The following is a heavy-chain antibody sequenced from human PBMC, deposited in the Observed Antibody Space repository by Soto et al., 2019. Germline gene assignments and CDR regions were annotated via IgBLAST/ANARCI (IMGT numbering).Heavy chain of an antibody. D-gene: IGHD3-16*01. CDR3: ARDVRWKEAWGAFDI. V-gene: IGHV1-69*01. J-gene: IGHJ3*02. Sequence: QVQLVQSGAEVKKPGSSVKVSCKASGGTFSSYAISWVRQAPGQGLEWMGGVIPILGTANYAQKFQGRVTITADESTSTAYMELSSLRSEDTAVYYCARDVRWKEAWGAFDIWGQGTMVTVSS. CDR2: VIPILGTA. CDR1: GGTFSSYA.